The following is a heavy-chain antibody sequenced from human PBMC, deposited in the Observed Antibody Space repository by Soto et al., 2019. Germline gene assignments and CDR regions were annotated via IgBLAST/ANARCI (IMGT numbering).Heavy chain of an antibody. CDR1: GASFSGYH. J-gene: IGHJ6*03. CDR3: ARGQKKGQYYYYMDV. Sequence: SETLSLTCAVYGASFSGYHWNWIRQPPEKGLEWIGDINHGGGANYNPILKSRVTISVDTSKNQFSLNLSSVTAADTAVYYCARGQKKGQYYYYMDVWGKGTTVTVSS. V-gene: IGHV4-34*01. CDR2: INHGGGA.